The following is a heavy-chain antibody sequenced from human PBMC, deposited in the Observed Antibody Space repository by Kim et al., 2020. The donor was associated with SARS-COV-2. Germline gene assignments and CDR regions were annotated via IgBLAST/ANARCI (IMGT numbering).Heavy chain of an antibody. D-gene: IGHD3-16*01. J-gene: IGHJ4*02. Sequence: GGSLRLSCTASGFTFSNFWMKWMRQAPGKGLEWVADINEDGSVFYYVGSVEGRFTVSRDNDKNSLYLQMNSLRAEDTAVYYCARLSRGGAYDYSWGQGTLVTVSS. CDR2: INEDGSVF. V-gene: IGHV3-7*01. CDR1: GFTFSNFW. CDR3: ARLSRGGAYDYS.